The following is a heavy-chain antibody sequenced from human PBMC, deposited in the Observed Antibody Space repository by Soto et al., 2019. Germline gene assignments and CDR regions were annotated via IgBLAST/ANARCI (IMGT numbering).Heavy chain of an antibody. V-gene: IGHV3-23*01. D-gene: IGHD3-16*01. CDR1: GFTFSSSA. CDR3: AQVGMSTVFGVMSDYYMAV. J-gene: IGHJ6*03. CDR2: ISDSDDGT. Sequence: EGQLLESGGGLVQPGGSLRLSCAASGFTFSSSAMSWVRQAPGKGLEWVSTISDSDDGTYYADSVKGRFTISRDNSKNTLYLQMNSLRAEDTAVYYCAQVGMSTVFGVMSDYYMAVWGKGTTVTVSS.